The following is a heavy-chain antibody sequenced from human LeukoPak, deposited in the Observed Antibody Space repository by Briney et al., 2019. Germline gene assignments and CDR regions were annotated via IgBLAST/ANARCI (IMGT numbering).Heavy chain of an antibody. CDR2: ISGSGGST. CDR3: AKDMYYDSTSPDAFDI. CDR1: GFTFSSYS. Sequence: GGSLRLSCAASGFTFSSYSMNWVRQAPGKGLEWVSAISGSGGSTYYADSVKGRFTISRDNSKNTLYLQMNSLRAEDTAVYYCAKDMYYDSTSPDAFDIWGQGTMVTVSS. D-gene: IGHD3-22*01. V-gene: IGHV3-23*01. J-gene: IGHJ3*02.